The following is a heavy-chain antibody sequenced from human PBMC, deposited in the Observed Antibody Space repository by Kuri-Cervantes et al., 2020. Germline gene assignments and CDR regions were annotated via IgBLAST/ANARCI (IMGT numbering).Heavy chain of an antibody. CDR2: ISTGSGTI. D-gene: IGHD2-2*01. CDR1: GFTFTSYG. V-gene: IGHV3-48*02. CDR3: AKDWGSTSPYYMDV. J-gene: IGHJ6*03. Sequence: GESLKISLAASGFTFTSYGMNWVRQTPGKGLEWLSYISTGSGTIYYADSVRGRFTISRDDAKNSLNLQMNSLRDEDTAVYYCAKDWGSTSPYYMDVWGKGTTVTVSS.